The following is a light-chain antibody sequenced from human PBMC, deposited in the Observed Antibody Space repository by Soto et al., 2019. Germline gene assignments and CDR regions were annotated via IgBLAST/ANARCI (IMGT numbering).Light chain of an antibody. J-gene: IGKJ1*01. CDR3: LQDYTSPWT. Sequence: AIQMTQSPSSLSASVGGRVTITCRASQYIRHDLGWYQQKPGKAPKLLIYTASTLESGVPSRFSGSGSGTDFSLTITRLQPEDFATYYCLQDYTSPWTFGQGTKV. V-gene: IGKV1-6*01. CDR1: QYIRHD. CDR2: TAS.